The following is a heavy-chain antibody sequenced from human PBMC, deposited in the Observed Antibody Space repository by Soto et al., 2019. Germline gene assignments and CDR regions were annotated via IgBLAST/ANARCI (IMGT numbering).Heavy chain of an antibody. J-gene: IGHJ4*02. Sequence: HPGGSLRLSCAASGFTFSSYTMSWVRQAPGKGLEWVSGISGGGGSTYYADSVKGRFTISRDNSKNTLYLHMNSLRAEDTAVYYCAKERPSFDDWGQGTLVTVSS. CDR1: GFTFSSYT. CDR3: AKERPSFDD. V-gene: IGHV3-23*01. CDR2: ISGGGGST.